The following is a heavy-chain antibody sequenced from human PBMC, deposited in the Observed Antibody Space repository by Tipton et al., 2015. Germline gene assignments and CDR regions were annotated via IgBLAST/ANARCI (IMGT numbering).Heavy chain of an antibody. CDR1: GGSVSSGGYY. CDR3: ARDLELGMDV. J-gene: IGHJ6*02. D-gene: IGHD1-7*01. Sequence: TLSLTCTVSGGSVSSGGYYWSWIRQPPGKGLEWIGYISFSDTTHYNPSLKSRITISLNTSKNQFSLKMSSVTAADTAVYFCARDLELGMDVWGQGTTITVS. CDR2: ISFSDTT. V-gene: IGHV4-61*08.